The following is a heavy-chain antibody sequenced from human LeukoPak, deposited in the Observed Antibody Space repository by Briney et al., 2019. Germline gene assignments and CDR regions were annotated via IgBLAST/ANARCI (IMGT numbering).Heavy chain of an antibody. CDR3: VRSAFHAGSGNYYDY. CDR1: GFTFSSYA. CDR2: ISYDGSNK. V-gene: IGHV3-30*04. J-gene: IGHJ4*02. D-gene: IGHD3-22*01. Sequence: PGGSLRLSCAASGFTFSSYAMHWVRQAPGKGLEWVAVISYDGSNKYYADSVKGRFTISRDSAENTLYLQMNSLGVEDTAVYYCVRSAFHAGSGNYYDYWGQGTLVTVSS.